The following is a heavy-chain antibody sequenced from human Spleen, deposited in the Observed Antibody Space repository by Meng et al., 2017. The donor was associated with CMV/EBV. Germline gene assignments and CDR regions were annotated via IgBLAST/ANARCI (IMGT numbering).Heavy chain of an antibody. D-gene: IGHD1-26*01. V-gene: IGHV3-30*02. CDR3: AKDREAVGPSFDY. J-gene: IGHJ4*02. CDR2: IRYDGSDK. CDR1: GFTFSSYG. Sequence: GESLKISCAASGFTFSSYGMHWVRQAPGKGLEWVTFIRYDGSDKNFAESVKGRFTISRDNSWNTLFLQMNSLRVEDTAVYYCAKDREAVGPSFDYWGQGTLVTVSS.